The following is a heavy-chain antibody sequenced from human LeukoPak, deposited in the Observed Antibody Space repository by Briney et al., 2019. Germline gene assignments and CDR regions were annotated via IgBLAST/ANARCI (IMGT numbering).Heavy chain of an antibody. V-gene: IGHV3-74*01. CDR2: ITTDGSVT. Sequence: GGFLRLSCAASGFTFSSYWMHWVRQAPGKGLVWVSRITTDGSVTHYADSVKGRFTISRDNAKNTLYLQMNSLGAEDTAVYYCARSYDHWGQGTLVTVSS. D-gene: IGHD3-10*01. CDR3: ARSYDH. CDR1: GFTFSSYW. J-gene: IGHJ4*02.